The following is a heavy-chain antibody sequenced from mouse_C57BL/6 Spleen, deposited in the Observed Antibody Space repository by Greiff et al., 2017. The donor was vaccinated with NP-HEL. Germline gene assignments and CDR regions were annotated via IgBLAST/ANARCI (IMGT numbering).Heavy chain of an antibody. CDR1: GYTFTDYN. Sequence: EVKLQQSGPELVKPGASVKIPCKASGYTFTDYNMDWVKQSHGKSLEWIGDINPNNGGTIYNQKFKGKATLTVDKSSSTAYMELRSLTSEDTAVYYCARRGYYDYDGAWFAYWGRETLVTVSA. CDR2: INPNNGGT. V-gene: IGHV1-18*01. J-gene: IGHJ3*01. CDR3: ARRGYYDYDGAWFAY. D-gene: IGHD2-4*01.